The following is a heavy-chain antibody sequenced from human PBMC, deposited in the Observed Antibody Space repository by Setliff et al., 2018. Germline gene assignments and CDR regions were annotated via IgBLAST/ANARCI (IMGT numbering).Heavy chain of an antibody. V-gene: IGHV1-18*01. J-gene: IGHJ3*02. CDR2: ISAYNGNT. Sequence: GASVKVSCKASGYTFTSYGISWVRQAPGQGLEWMGWISAYNGNTNYAQKFQERVTIATDMSTSTAYMELSSLRSEDTAVYYCAADPALIWNDAGPSDVFDIWGQGTMVTVSS. D-gene: IGHD1-1*01. CDR3: AADPALIWNDAGPSDVFDI. CDR1: GYTFTSYG.